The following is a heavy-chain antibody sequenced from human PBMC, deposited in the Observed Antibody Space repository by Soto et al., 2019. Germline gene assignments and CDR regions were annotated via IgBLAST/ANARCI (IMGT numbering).Heavy chain of an antibody. D-gene: IGHD2-2*01. CDR1: GGTFSSYT. V-gene: IGHV1-69*02. Sequence: SVKVSCKASGGTFSSYTISWVRQAPGQGLEWMGRIIPILGIANYAQKFQGRVTITADKSTSTAYMELSSLRSEDTAVYYCARLNFHCSSTSCYGGYWGQGTLVTVS. CDR3: ARLNFHCSSTSCYGGY. CDR2: IIPILGIA. J-gene: IGHJ4*02.